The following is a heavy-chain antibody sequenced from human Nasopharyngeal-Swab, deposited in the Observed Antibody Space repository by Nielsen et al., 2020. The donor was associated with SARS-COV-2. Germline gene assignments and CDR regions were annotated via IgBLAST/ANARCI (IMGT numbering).Heavy chain of an antibody. CDR3: ATAPAAADATYYYYGMDV. J-gene: IGHJ6*02. D-gene: IGHD6-13*01. CDR2: FDSEDGET. Sequence: ASVKVSCKVSGYTLTELSMHWVRQAPGKGLEWMGGFDSEDGETIYAQKFQGRVTMTEDTSTDTAYMELSSLRSEDTAVYYCATAPAAADATYYYYGMDVWGQGTTVTVSS. V-gene: IGHV1-24*01. CDR1: GYTLTELS.